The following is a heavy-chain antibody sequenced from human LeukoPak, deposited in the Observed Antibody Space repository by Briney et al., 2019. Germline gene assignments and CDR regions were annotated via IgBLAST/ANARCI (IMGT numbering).Heavy chain of an antibody. J-gene: IGHJ5*02. Sequence: PSETLSLTCTVSGGSISSSSYYWGWIRQPPGKGLEWIGSIYYSGSTYYNPSLKSRVTISVDTSKNQFSLKLSSVTAADTAVYYCARSPLKYSSSYGGSGWFDPWGQGTLVTVSS. CDR3: ARSPLKYSSSYGGSGWFDP. V-gene: IGHV4-39*01. D-gene: IGHD6-6*01. CDR1: GGSISSSSYY. CDR2: IYYSGST.